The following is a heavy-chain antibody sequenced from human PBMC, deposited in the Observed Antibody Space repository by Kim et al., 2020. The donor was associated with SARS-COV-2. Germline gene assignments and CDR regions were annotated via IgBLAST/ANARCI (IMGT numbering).Heavy chain of an antibody. D-gene: IGHD3-22*01. CDR2: ISAYNGNT. J-gene: IGHJ6*02. Sequence: ASVKVSCKASGYTFTSYGISWVRQAPGQGLEWMGWISAYNGNTNYAQKPQGRVTMTTDTSTSTAYMELRSLRPDDTAVYYCARWGGTMIVVTNGMDVWGQGTTVTVSS. CDR3: ARWGGTMIVVTNGMDV. CDR1: GYTFTSYG. V-gene: IGHV1-18*01.